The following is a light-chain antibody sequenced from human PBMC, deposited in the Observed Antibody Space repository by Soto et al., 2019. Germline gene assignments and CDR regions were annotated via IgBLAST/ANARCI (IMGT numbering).Light chain of an antibody. CDR3: MQGTHWPTYT. J-gene: IGKJ2*01. V-gene: IGKV2-30*01. CDR1: QSLAYSDGNTY. Sequence: DVVMTQSPLSLPVTLGQPASISCRSSQSLAYSDGNTYLNWFQQRPGQSPRRLIYKVSNRDSEVPDRFSGSSSGTDFTMKISTVEAEDVGVYYCMQGTHWPTYTSGQGTKLEIK. CDR2: KVS.